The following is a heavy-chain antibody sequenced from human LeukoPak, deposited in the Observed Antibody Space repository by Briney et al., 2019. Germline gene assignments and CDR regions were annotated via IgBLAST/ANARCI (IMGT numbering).Heavy chain of an antibody. V-gene: IGHV4-39*01. CDR2: IRYSGST. D-gene: IGHD6-19*01. Sequence: SETLSLTCTVSGGSISSSIYYWGWIRQPPGKGLEWIGSIRYSGSTFYNPSLRSRVTMSIDTSKNQFSLKLTFVTAADTGVYYCAGRRSGIAVAGTRRDYWGQGSLVTVSP. CDR3: AGRRSGIAVAGTRRDY. J-gene: IGHJ4*02. CDR1: GGSISSSIYY.